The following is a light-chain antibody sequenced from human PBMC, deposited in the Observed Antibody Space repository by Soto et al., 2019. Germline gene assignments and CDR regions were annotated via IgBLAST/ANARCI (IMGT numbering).Light chain of an antibody. CDR2: GAS. J-gene: IGKJ1*01. CDR3: QQSNNWPRT. Sequence: EIVMIQSPATLSVSPGERSNLHRKASQSVSSNLAWYQQKPGQAPRLLIYGASTRATGIPARFSGSGSGTEFSLTISSLQSEDFAVYYCQQSNNWPRTFGQGTKVDI. V-gene: IGKV3-15*01. CDR1: QSVSSN.